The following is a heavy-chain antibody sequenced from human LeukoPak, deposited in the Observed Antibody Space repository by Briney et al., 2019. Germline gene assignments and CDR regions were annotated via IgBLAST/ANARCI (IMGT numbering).Heavy chain of an antibody. D-gene: IGHD3-22*01. Sequence: PSETLSLTCPVSGGSISSSNYYWGWIRQPPGKGLEWIGSISYSGNTHYNPSLKSRVAISVDTSNNQFSLKLTSVTAADTAVYYCARDRDYYDTGYFQHWGQGTLVTVSS. V-gene: IGHV4-39*07. CDR1: GGSISSSNYY. J-gene: IGHJ1*01. CDR3: ARDRDYYDTGYFQH. CDR2: ISYSGNT.